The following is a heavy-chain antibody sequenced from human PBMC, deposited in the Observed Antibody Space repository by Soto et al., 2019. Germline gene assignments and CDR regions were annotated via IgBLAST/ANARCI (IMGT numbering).Heavy chain of an antibody. CDR1: GYIFTSYG. CDR3: ARAVTGPGDWFDT. V-gene: IGHV1-18*01. J-gene: IGHJ5*02. Sequence: QVQLVQSGAEVKKPGASVKVSCKASGYIFTSYGISWVRQAPGQGLAWMGWISAYNGNTKYAQKLQGRVTMNTDTATSTADMELRCLRSDDTAVYYWARAVTGPGDWFDTWGQGTLVTVSS. CDR2: ISAYNGNT. D-gene: IGHD6-19*01.